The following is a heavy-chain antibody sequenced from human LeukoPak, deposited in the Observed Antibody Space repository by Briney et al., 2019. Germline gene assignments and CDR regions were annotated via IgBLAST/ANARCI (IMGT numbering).Heavy chain of an antibody. CDR3: AKDSTYSSGRFDY. CDR1: GFTFDDYV. Sequence: GGSLRLSCAASGFTFDDYVMHWVRQAPGRGLEWVSGISGNSGNIDYADSVKGRFTISRDNAKNSLYLQMNSLRAEDTALYYCAKDSTYSSGRFDYWGQGTLVTVSS. J-gene: IGHJ4*02. D-gene: IGHD6-19*01. CDR2: ISGNSGNI. V-gene: IGHV3-9*01.